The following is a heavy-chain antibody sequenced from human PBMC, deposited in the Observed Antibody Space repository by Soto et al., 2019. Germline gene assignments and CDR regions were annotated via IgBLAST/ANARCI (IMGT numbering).Heavy chain of an antibody. Sequence: QVQLVQSGAEVKKPGASVKVSCKASGYSFSTYGISWVRQAPGQGLEGMGWISAYNGNTNYAQKFQGRVAMTTDTSTRIAYMDLSSLRSDDTAVYYCARGGTGAHSTGRYDYWGQGTLVTVSS. J-gene: IGHJ4*02. CDR3: ARGGTGAHSTGRYDY. CDR2: ISAYNGNT. V-gene: IGHV1-18*01. D-gene: IGHD6-19*01. CDR1: GYSFSTYG.